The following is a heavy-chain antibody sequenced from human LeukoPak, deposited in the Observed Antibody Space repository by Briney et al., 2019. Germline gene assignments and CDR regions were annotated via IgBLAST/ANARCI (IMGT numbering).Heavy chain of an antibody. J-gene: IGHJ4*02. CDR1: GGTFSSYA. D-gene: IGHD3-22*01. V-gene: IGHV1-69*13. Sequence: GASVKVSCKASGGTFSSYAISWVRQAPGQGLEWMGGIIPIFGTANYAQKFQGRVTITADESTSTAYMELSSLRSDDTAVYYCASVYYYDTRATGTLDYWGQGTLVTVSS. CDR3: ASVYYYDTRATGTLDY. CDR2: IIPIFGTA.